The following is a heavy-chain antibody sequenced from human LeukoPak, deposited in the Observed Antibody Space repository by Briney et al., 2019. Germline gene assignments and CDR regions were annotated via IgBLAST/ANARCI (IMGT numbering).Heavy chain of an antibody. V-gene: IGHV3-21*04. CDR1: GFTFSSYS. D-gene: IGHD6-19*01. CDR2: ISSSSSYI. J-gene: IGHJ3*02. Sequence: PGGSLRLSCAASGFTFSSYSMNWVRQAPGKGLEWVSSISSSSSYIYYADSVKGRFTISRDNAKNSLYLQMNSLRAEDTAVYYCARGGDIAVAGNGAFDIWGQGTMVTVSS. CDR3: ARGGDIAVAGNGAFDI.